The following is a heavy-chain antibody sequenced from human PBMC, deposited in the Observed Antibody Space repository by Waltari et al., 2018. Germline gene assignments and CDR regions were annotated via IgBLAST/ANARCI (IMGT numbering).Heavy chain of an antibody. CDR2: IYYSGST. J-gene: IGHJ4*02. CDR1: GGSISSHY. D-gene: IGHD5-12*01. CDR3: ARGRLGGPDY. Sequence: QVQLQESGPGLVKPSETLSLTCTVSGGSISSHYWSWIRQPPGKGLEWIGYIYYSGSTNYNPALKSRVTISVDTSKNQFSLKLSSLTAADTAVYYCARGRLGGPDYWGQGTLVTVSS. V-gene: IGHV4-59*11.